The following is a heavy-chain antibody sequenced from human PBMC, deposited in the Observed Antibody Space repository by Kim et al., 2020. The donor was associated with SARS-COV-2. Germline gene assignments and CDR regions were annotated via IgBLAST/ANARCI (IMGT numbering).Heavy chain of an antibody. J-gene: IGHJ4*02. CDR3: ARHSGWIQLWHIDY. V-gene: IGHV4-39*01. CDR1: GGSISSSSYY. CDR2: IYYSGST. D-gene: IGHD5-18*01. Sequence: SETLSLTCTVSGGSISSSSYYWGWIRQPPGKGLEWIGSIYYSGSTYYNPSLKSRVTISVDTSKNQFSLKLSSVTAADTAVYYCARHSGWIQLWHIDYWGQGTLVTVSS.